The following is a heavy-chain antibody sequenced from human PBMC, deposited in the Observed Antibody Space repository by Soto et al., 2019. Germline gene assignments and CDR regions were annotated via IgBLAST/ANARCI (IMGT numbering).Heavy chain of an antibody. Sequence: QITLKESGPTLVKPTQPLTLTCTFSGFSLSTSGVGVGWIRQPPGKALEWLALIYWDDDKRYSPSLKSRLTITMDTSNNQVVLTMTNMDPVDTAKYDCALASLNWFYPWGQGTLVTVAS. V-gene: IGHV2-5*02. J-gene: IGHJ5*02. CDR3: ALASLNWFYP. CDR1: GFSLSTSGVG. CDR2: IYWDDDK.